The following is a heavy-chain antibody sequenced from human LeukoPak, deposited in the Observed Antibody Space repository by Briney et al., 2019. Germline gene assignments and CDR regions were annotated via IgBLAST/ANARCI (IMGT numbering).Heavy chain of an antibody. D-gene: IGHD1-26*01. CDR3: ARAGTRRDIAGATRAVKY. CDR2: INHSGST. J-gene: IGHJ4*02. V-gene: IGHV4-34*01. CDR1: GGSFSGYY. Sequence: PSETLSLTCAVYGGSFSGYYWSWIRQPPGKGLEWIGEINHSGSTNYNTSLKSRVTILVDTSKNQFSLKLSSVTAADTAVYYCARAGTRRDIAGATRAVKYWGQGTLVTVSS.